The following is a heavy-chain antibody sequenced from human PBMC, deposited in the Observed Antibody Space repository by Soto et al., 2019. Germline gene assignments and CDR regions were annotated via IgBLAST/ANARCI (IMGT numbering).Heavy chain of an antibody. CDR1: GDSVSSNSAA. J-gene: IGHJ6*03. V-gene: IGHV6-1*01. CDR2: TYYRSKWYN. Sequence: SQTLSLTCAISGDSVSSNSAAWNWIRQSPSRGLEWLGRTYYRSKWYNDYAVSVKSRIAINPDTSKNQFSLQLNSVTPEDTAVYYCARDRIAEAGYYYYMDVWGKGTTVTVSS. D-gene: IGHD6-13*01. CDR3: ARDRIAEAGYYYYMDV.